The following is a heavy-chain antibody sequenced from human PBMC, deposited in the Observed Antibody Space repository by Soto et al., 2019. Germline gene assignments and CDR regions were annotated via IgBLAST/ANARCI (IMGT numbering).Heavy chain of an antibody. J-gene: IGHJ6*04. CDR1: LFSFRSSA. Sequence: SPRLSCAATLFSFRSSAMSWVRQAPRSVLDRVSAISGSGVSTYYADSATGRSTTSGHTSKNTLYLQMNSLRAEDTAVYYCAKDRGYCSGGSCYRHPNYYGMDVWGKGT. V-gene: IGHV3-23*01. CDR2: ISGSGVST. CDR3: AKDRGYCSGGSCYRHPNYYGMDV. D-gene: IGHD2-15*01.